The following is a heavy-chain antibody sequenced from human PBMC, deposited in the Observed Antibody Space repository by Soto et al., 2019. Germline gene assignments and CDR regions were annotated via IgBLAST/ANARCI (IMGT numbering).Heavy chain of an antibody. CDR3: ASFNCGGDCYSPQSRPYYMDV. D-gene: IGHD2-21*01. V-gene: IGHV4-31*03. CDR2: IYYSGST. CDR1: GGSISSGGYY. Sequence: QVQLQESGPGLVKPSQTLSLTCTVSGGSISSGGYYWSWIRQHPGKGLEWIGYIYYSGSTYYNPSLKSRVTISVDTSKNQFSLKLSSVTAADTAVYYCASFNCGGDCYSPQSRPYYMDVWGKGTTVTVSS. J-gene: IGHJ6*03.